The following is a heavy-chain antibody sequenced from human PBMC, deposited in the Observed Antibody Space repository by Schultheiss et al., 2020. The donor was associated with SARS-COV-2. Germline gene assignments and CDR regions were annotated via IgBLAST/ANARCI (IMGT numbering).Heavy chain of an antibody. Sequence: GGSLRLSCAASGFTFDDYAMHWVRQAPGKGLEWVSGISWNSGSIGYADSVKGRFTISRDNAKNSLYLQMNSLRAEDTALYYCAKDGDSSGWFYFDYWGQGTLVTVSS. J-gene: IGHJ4*02. CDR2: ISWNSGSI. V-gene: IGHV3-9*01. CDR3: AKDGDSSGWFYFDY. CDR1: GFTFDDYA. D-gene: IGHD6-19*01.